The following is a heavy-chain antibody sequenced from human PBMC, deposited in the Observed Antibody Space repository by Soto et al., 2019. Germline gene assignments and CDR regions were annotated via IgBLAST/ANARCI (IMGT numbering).Heavy chain of an antibody. CDR1: GFTFSSYA. D-gene: IGHD6-13*01. V-gene: IGHV3-30-3*01. CDR2: ISYDVNNK. J-gene: IGHJ5*02. Sequence: QVQLVESGGGVVQPGRSLRLSCAASGFTFSSYAMHWVRQAPGKGLEWVAVISYDVNNKYYADSVKGRFTISRDNSKNTLYLQMNSLRAEDTAVYYCARDPGSSWYVKWFDPWGQGTLVTVSS. CDR3: ARDPGSSWYVKWFDP.